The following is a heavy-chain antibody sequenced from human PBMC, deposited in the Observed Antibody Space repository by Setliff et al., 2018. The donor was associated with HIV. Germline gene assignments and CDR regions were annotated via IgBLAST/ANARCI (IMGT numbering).Heavy chain of an antibody. Sequence: GASVKVSCKASGGTFSSYAIIWVRQAPGQGLEWMGITHPSGGSPNYAQKFQGRVTMTRDMSTSTVYMELSSLRSEDTAVYYCARDRRDGLYYHGMDVWGQGTTVTVSS. CDR2: THPSGGSP. J-gene: IGHJ6*02. CDR3: ARDRRDGLYYHGMDV. V-gene: IGHV1-46*01. CDR1: GGTFSSYA. D-gene: IGHD5-12*01.